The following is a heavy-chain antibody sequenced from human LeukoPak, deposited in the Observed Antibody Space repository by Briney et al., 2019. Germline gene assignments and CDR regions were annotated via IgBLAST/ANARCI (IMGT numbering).Heavy chain of an antibody. CDR3: TSPKADSSYYGMDV. CDR2: IRSKANNYAT. J-gene: IGHJ6*02. Sequence: GGSLRLSCAASGFTFSNYWMHWVRQASGKGLEWVARIRSKANNYATAYAASVKGRFTISRDDSKNTAYLQVNSLKTEDTAVYYCTSPKADSSYYGMDVWGQGTTVIVSS. V-gene: IGHV3-73*01. D-gene: IGHD6-19*01. CDR1: GFTFSNYW.